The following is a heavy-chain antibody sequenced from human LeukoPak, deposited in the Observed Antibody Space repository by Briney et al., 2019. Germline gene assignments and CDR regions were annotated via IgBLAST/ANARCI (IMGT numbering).Heavy chain of an antibody. V-gene: IGHV3-21*04. CDR1: GFTFSSYS. Sequence: PGGSLRLSCAASGFTFSSYSMNWVRQAPGKGLEWVSSISSSSSYIYYADSVKGRFTISRDNAKNSLYLQMNSLRAEDTALYYCAKAAPTRWSYFDYWGQGTLVTVSS. J-gene: IGHJ4*02. D-gene: IGHD4-23*01. CDR3: AKAAPTRWSYFDY. CDR2: ISSSSSYI.